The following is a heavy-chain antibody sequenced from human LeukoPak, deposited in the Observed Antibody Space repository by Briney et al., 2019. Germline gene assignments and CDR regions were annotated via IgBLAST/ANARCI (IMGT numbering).Heavy chain of an antibody. CDR2: ISPSGGTP. J-gene: IGHJ5*02. CDR1: GFTFDSYG. V-gene: IGHV3-23*01. CDR3: GRDRDWGAFDR. D-gene: IGHD3/OR15-3a*01. Sequence: GGSLRLSCAASGFTFDSYGMNCGRHAPGGGLWWVSGISPSGGTPYYADSVKGRFTISRDNSKKTVSLQMNSLRVEDTALYYCGRDRDWGAFDRWGQGTPVTVSS.